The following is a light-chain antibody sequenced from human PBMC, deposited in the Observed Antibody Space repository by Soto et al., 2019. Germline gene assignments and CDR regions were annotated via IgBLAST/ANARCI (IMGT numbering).Light chain of an antibody. CDR2: KAS. V-gene: IGKV1-5*03. CDR1: QSISTW. Sequence: DIQMTQSPSTLPASVGDRVTITCRANQSISTWLAWYQQKPGKAPNLLIYKASRLETGVPSRFSGSGSGTEFTLTISSLQSEDFAVYYCQQYNKWPLTFGPGTKVDIK. J-gene: IGKJ3*01. CDR3: QQYNKWPLT.